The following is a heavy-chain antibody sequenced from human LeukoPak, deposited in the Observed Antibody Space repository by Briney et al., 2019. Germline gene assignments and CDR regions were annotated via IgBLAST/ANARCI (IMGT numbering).Heavy chain of an antibody. D-gene: IGHD7-27*01. J-gene: IGHJ4*02. CDR3: ATPPHLGY. CDR2: ISSDGSST. V-gene: IGHV3-74*01. CDR1: GFTFSGYW. Sequence: PGGSLSLSCAASGFTFSGYWMDWVRQAPGNGLVCVSRISSDGSSTTYADSVKGRFTISRDNAKNTLYLQMNSLRAGDTAVYFCATPPHLGYWGQGTLVTVSS.